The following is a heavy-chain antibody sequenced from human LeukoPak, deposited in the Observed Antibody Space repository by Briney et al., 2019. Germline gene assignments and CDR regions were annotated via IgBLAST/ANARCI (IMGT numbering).Heavy chain of an antibody. J-gene: IGHJ4*02. CDR3: ARGMNHYYDSSGYWVHFDY. Sequence: PSETLSLTCTVSGGSISSYYWSWIRQPPGKGLEWIGYIYYSGSTNYNPSLKSRVTISVDTSKNQFSLKLSSVTAADTAVYYCARGMNHYYDSSGYWVHFDYWGQGTLVTVSS. V-gene: IGHV4-59*01. D-gene: IGHD3-22*01. CDR2: IYYSGST. CDR1: GGSISSYY.